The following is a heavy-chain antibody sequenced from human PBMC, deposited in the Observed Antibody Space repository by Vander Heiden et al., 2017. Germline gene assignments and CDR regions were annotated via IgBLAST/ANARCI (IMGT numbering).Heavy chain of an antibody. V-gene: IGHV1-2*02. CDR1: GYTLTGYY. J-gene: IGHJ4*02. CDR2: INPNSGST. CDR3: ARLEGRSFDY. Sequence: QVQLVQSGAAVKKPGASVKVSCKASGYTLTGYYLHWVRQAPGQGLEWMGWINPNSGSTNYEQRFQGRVTMTRDTSISTAYMELSRLRSDDTAVYYCARLEGRSFDYWGQGTLVTVSS.